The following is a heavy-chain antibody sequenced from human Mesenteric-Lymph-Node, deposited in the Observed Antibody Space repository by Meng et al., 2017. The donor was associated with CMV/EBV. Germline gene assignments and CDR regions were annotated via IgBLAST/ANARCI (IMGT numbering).Heavy chain of an antibody. Sequence: ASVTVSCKTSGYTFTSHYMHWVRQAPGHGLEWVGIINPSGGSTTYAQKFQGRVTMTRDTSTSTVYMQLSSLKSEDTAVYYCAKDGGIVGIPGAFHIWGQGTMVTVSS. CDR1: GYTFTSHY. CDR2: INPSGGST. D-gene: IGHD1-26*01. CDR3: AKDGGIVGIPGAFHI. J-gene: IGHJ3*02. V-gene: IGHV1-46*01.